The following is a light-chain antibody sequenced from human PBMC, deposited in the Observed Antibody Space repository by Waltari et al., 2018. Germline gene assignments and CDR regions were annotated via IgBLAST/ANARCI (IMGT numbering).Light chain of an antibody. V-gene: IGLV2-14*01. CDR2: EVT. CDR3: CSYTTTTTLV. CDR1: RNDVGPSSY. J-gene: IGLJ1*01. Sequence: QSAPTPPASVSASPGPSITLPCTGTRNDVGPSSYVPWYPHYPGKAPELLIYEVTHRPSGVSDRFSGSRSGSTASLTISGLQTEDEANYFCCSYTTTTTLVFGTGTKVIVL.